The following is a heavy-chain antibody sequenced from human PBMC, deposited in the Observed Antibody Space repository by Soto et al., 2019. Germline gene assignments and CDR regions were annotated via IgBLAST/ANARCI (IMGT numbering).Heavy chain of an antibody. CDR1: GYTFFKYF. CDR2: INPSRGSA. CDR3: ARDSGRFVEWLLYDYFDK. V-gene: IGHV1-46*01. Sequence: GASVKVSCKASGYTFFKYFIHWVRQAPGQGLEWIGIINPSRGSATYCPIFQGRVSLTRDPSTSTAYMELSSLRSADTALYSCARDSGRFVEWLLYDYFDKWGQGPLVTVSS. J-gene: IGHJ4*02. D-gene: IGHD3-3*01.